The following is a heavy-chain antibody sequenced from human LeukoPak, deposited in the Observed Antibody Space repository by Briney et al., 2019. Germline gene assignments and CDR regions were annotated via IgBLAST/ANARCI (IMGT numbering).Heavy chain of an antibody. CDR2: FHTTGDT. J-gene: IGHJ6*02. CDR3: ARGSCSSSSCYERLNGLDV. V-gene: IGHV3-13*01. D-gene: IGHD2-2*01. Sequence: GGSLRLSCVASGFTFSNYDMHWVRHATGKGLEWVSAFHTTGDTHYSGSVKGRFATSRDNAKNSFYLQMNNLRAGDTAVYYCARGSCSSSSCYERLNGLDVWGQGTPVTVSS. CDR1: GFTFSNYD.